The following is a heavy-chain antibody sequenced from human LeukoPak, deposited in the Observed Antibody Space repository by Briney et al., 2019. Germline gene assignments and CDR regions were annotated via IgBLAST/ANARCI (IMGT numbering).Heavy chain of an antibody. CDR2: INHSGST. CDR1: GGSFSGYY. J-gene: IGHJ4*02. Sequence: PSETLSLTCAVYGGSFSGYYGSWIRQPPGKGLEWIGEINHSGSTNYNPSLKSRVTISVDTSKNQFSLKLSSVTAADTAVYYCARVSSSWSLFDYWGQGTLVTVSS. V-gene: IGHV4-34*01. CDR3: ARVSSSWSLFDY. D-gene: IGHD6-13*01.